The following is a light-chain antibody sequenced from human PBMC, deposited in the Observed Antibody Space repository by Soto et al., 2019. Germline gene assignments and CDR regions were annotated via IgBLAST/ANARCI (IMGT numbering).Light chain of an antibody. CDR2: GAS. Sequence: VITQCPAILSVSPGERATLSCSASQSVSSNLAWYQQKPGQSPRLLIYGASTRATGIPARFSGSGSGTEFTLTISSLQSEDFAVYYCQQYHNWLTFGGGTKVDIK. V-gene: IGKV3-15*01. CDR3: QQYHNWLT. J-gene: IGKJ4*01. CDR1: QSVSSN.